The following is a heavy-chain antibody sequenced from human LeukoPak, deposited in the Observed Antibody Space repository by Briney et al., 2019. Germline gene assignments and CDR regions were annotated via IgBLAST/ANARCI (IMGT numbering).Heavy chain of an antibody. D-gene: IGHD3-10*01. Sequence: PSETLSLTCTVSSGSISTSNYYWGWVRQPPGKALEWIGNIFYSGSTYYSPSLKSRVTISVDTSKNQFSLKLSSVTAADTAVYYCALTPYGSGSPEAGGWFDPWGQGTLVTVSS. CDR3: ALTPYGSGSPEAGGWFDP. J-gene: IGHJ5*02. CDR1: SGSISTSNYY. CDR2: IFYSGST. V-gene: IGHV4-39*01.